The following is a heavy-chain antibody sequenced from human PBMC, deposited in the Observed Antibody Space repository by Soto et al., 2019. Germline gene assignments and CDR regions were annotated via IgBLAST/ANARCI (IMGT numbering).Heavy chain of an antibody. Sequence: QITLKESGPTLVKPTQTFTLTCTFSGFSLSTTGVGVGWVRQAPGKALEYLAIIFWDDDKYYSPPLMRRISITKDTSKNQVVLTVTDVDPVDTATYYCAYRRHRGATYFDLWGRGTLVTVSS. D-gene: IGHD3-10*01. CDR3: AYRRHRGATYFDL. J-gene: IGHJ2*01. V-gene: IGHV2-5*02. CDR2: IFWDDDK. CDR1: GFSLSTTGVG.